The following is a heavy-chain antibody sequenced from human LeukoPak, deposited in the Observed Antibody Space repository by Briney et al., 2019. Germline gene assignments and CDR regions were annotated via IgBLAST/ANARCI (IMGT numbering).Heavy chain of an antibody. Sequence: GAAVKVSCKASGYTFTSYGISWARQAPGQGLEWMGWISAYNGNTNYAQKLQGRVTMTTDTSTSTAYMELRSLRADDAAVYYCAKSNGYGLVDIWGQGTMVTVSS. J-gene: IGHJ3*02. D-gene: IGHD3-10*01. CDR3: AKSNGYGLVDI. CDR1: GYTFTSYG. CDR2: ISAYNGNT. V-gene: IGHV1-18*01.